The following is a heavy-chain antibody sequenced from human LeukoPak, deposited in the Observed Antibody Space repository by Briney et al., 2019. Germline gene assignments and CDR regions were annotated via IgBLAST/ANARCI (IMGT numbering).Heavy chain of an antibody. V-gene: IGHV3-30-3*01. J-gene: IGHJ4*02. CDR3: ARTDYYASSGYFDYFDY. CDR1: GFTFSSYA. Sequence: GGSLRLSCAASGFTFSSYAMHWVCHAPGKGLEWGAGISYDGGNKYYADLLKGRFTISRDNSKNTLYLQMNSLRVEDTAVYYCARTDYYASSGYFDYFDYWGQGTLVTVSS. CDR2: ISYDGGNK. D-gene: IGHD3-22*01.